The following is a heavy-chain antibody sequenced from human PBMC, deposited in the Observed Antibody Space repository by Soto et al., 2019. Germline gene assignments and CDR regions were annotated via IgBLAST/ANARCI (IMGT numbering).Heavy chain of an antibody. J-gene: IGHJ3*02. V-gene: IGHV3-48*02. D-gene: IGHD3-16*02. Sequence: GGSLRLSCGASGFTFSSYSMNWVRQAPGKGLEWVSYISSSSSTIYYADSVKGRFTISRDNAKNSLYLQMNSLRDEDTAVYYCARDYDYVWGSYRYAFDIWGQGTMVTVSS. CDR2: ISSSSSTI. CDR1: GFTFSSYS. CDR3: ARDYDYVWGSYRYAFDI.